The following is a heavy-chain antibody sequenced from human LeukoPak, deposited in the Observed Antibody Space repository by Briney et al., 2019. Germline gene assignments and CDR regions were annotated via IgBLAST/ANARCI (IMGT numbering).Heavy chain of an antibody. CDR1: GFTFSSYA. Sequence: PGRSLRLSCAASGFTFSSYAMHWVRQAPGKGLEWVAVISYDGSNKYYADSVKGRFTISRDNSKNTLYLQMNSLRAEDTAVYYCARDRVGATTNFDYWGQGTLVTVSS. D-gene: IGHD1-26*01. V-gene: IGHV3-30*14. CDR2: ISYDGSNK. CDR3: ARDRVGATTNFDY. J-gene: IGHJ4*02.